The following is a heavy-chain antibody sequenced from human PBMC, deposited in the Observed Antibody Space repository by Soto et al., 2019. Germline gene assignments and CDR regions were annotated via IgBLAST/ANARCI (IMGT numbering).Heavy chain of an antibody. J-gene: IGHJ5*02. D-gene: IGHD2-15*01. Sequence: PSETLSLTCTVSGGSISSSSYYWGWIRQPPGKGLEWIGSIYYSGSTYYNPSLKSRVTISVDTSKNQFSLKLSSVTAADTAVYYCARAPAAAASGNWFDPWGQGTLVTVSS. CDR2: IYYSGST. CDR3: ARAPAAAASGNWFDP. V-gene: IGHV4-39*01. CDR1: GGSISSSSYY.